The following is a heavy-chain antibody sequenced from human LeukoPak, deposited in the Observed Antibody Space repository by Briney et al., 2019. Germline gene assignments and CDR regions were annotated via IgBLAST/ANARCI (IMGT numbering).Heavy chain of an antibody. Sequence: ASVKVSCKASGYTFTSYGISWVRQAPGQGLEWMGWISVYNGNTNYAQKLQGRVTMTTDTSTSTAYMELRSLRSDDTAVYYCARDRGDGYNPYFDYWGQGTLVTVSS. D-gene: IGHD5-24*01. J-gene: IGHJ4*02. V-gene: IGHV1-18*01. CDR3: ARDRGDGYNPYFDY. CDR2: ISVYNGNT. CDR1: GYTFTSYG.